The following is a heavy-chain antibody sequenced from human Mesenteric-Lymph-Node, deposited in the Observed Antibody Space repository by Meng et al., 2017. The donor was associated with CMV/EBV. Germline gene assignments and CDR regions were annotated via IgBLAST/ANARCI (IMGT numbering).Heavy chain of an antibody. CDR2: IYYIGST. D-gene: IGHD4-17*01. CDR1: GASVSSSSFY. CDR3: ARGLTVTTGENFDY. J-gene: IGHJ4*02. Sequence: SETLSLTCTVSGASVSSSSFYWSWIRQPQGKGLEWIGYIYYIGSTNYNPSLRSRVTISVDTSKNRISLNLNSVTAADTAVYYCARGLTVTTGENFDYWGQGSLVTVSS. V-gene: IGHV4-61*01.